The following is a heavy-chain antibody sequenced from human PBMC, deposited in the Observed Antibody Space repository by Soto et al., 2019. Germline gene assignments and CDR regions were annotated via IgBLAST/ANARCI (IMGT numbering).Heavy chain of an antibody. Sequence: SVKVSCKASGGTFSSYTISWVRQAPGQGLEWMGRIIPILGIAIYAQKFQGRVTITADKSTSTAYMELSSLRSEDTAVYYCARFPIAAAAYYFDYWGQGTLVTVSS. J-gene: IGHJ4*02. D-gene: IGHD6-13*01. CDR2: IIPILGIA. V-gene: IGHV1-69*02. CDR3: ARFPIAAAAYYFDY. CDR1: GGTFSSYT.